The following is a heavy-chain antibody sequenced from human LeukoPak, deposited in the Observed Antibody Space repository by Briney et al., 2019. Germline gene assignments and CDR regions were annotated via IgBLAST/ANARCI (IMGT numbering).Heavy chain of an antibody. Sequence: ASVRVSCKAAGYTFTSYFITWVRQAPGQGLEWMGWVSSYNGNANYAQRFLGRVTMTTDTATSTAYMDLRSLRSDDTAVFYCARANYYSGMDVWGQGTLVTVSS. CDR1: GYTFTSYF. V-gene: IGHV1-18*04. J-gene: IGHJ6*02. CDR2: VSSYNGNA. CDR3: ARANYYSGMDV.